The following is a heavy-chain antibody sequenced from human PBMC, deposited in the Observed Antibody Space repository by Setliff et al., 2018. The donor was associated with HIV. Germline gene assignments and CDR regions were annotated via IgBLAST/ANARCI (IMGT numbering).Heavy chain of an antibody. CDR3: ARRGNYYASAFDY. V-gene: IGHV1-18*01. J-gene: IGHJ4*02. CDR1: GYTFTSYG. CDR2: ISPATDKT. Sequence: ASVKVSCKAPGYTFTSYGISWVRQAPGQGLEWMGWISPATDKTNYAQKLQGRLTMTTDTSTSTAYMDLRSLRSDDTAVYYCARRGNYYASAFDYWGQGTLVTVSS. D-gene: IGHD3-10*01.